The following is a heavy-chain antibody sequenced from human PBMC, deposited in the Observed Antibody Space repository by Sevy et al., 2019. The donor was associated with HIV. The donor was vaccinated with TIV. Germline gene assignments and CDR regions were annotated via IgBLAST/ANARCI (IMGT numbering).Heavy chain of an antibody. J-gene: IGHJ6*02. CDR2: IKQDGSEK. V-gene: IGHV3-7*01. CDR1: GFTFSRFW. D-gene: IGHD5-12*01. Sequence: GGFLRLSCATSGFTFSRFWMSCVRQAPGKGLEWVANIKQDGSEKYYVDSVKGRFTISRDNAKKSLFLQMNSLRAEYTAVYYCARDLHDASGFGMDVWGQGTSVTVSS. CDR3: ARDLHDASGFGMDV.